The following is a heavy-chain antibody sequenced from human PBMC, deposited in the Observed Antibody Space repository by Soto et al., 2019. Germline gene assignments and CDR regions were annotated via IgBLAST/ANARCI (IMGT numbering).Heavy chain of an antibody. CDR2: ISAYNGNT. V-gene: IGHV1-18*01. CDR3: ARVVVVAGFYPPAYYGMDV. J-gene: IGHJ6*02. D-gene: IGHD2-15*01. CDR1: GYTFSSYG. Sequence: QVQLVQSGAEVKKPGASVKVSCKASGYTFSSYGISWVRQAPGQGLEWMGWISAYNGNTNNAQKLQGRVTMTTDTSTSTAYMELRSLRSDDTAVYYCARVVVVAGFYPPAYYGMDVWGQGTTVTVSS.